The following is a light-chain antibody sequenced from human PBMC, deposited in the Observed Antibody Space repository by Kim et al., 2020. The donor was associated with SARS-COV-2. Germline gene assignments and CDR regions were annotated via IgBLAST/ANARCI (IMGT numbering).Light chain of an antibody. CDR1: SGHRSYA. V-gene: IGLV4-69*01. J-gene: IGLJ3*02. CDR3: QTWGGGIWV. Sequence: ASVKLTSTLSSGHRSYAIAWHQQQSEKGPRYLVKLNSDGSHSKGDGIPDRFSGSSSGAERYLPISSLQSEDEAEYYCQTWGGGIWVFGGGTKLTIL. CDR2: LNSDGSH.